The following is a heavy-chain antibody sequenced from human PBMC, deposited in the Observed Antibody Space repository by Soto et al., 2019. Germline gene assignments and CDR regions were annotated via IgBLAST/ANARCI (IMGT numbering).Heavy chain of an antibody. CDR1: GFTFSTYG. D-gene: IGHD6-13*01. V-gene: IGHV3-30*03. CDR3: AEVGYGRPGNDY. CDR2: ISSDGRNQ. J-gene: IGHJ4*02. Sequence: QVQLVESGGAVVQPGMSLRLSCTTSGFTFSTYGMHWVRQAPGKGLEWVAGISSDGRNQYYADSVKGRFTISRDNSKNTLYLEMHSLRSEDTALYYCAEVGYGRPGNDYWGQGTLVSVSS.